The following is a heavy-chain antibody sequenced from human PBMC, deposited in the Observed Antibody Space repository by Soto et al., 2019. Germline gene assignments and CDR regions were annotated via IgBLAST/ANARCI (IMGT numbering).Heavy chain of an antibody. V-gene: IGHV1-8*01. CDR1: GYPFSAFD. CDR3: VNQPGGVATPGDDY. Sequence: QVQLVQSGAEVKKPGASVKVSCEASGYPFSAFDINWVRQAGGQGLEWMGWMNPDSGDTAFAQRFQDRITMTRSTSISTASMELSRLTSDDKDVYFCVNQPGGVATPGDDYWGQGTLVTVSS. CDR2: MNPDSGDT. J-gene: IGHJ4*02. D-gene: IGHD2-15*01.